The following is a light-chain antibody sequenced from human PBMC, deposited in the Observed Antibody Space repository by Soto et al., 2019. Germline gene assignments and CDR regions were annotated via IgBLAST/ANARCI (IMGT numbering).Light chain of an antibody. CDR1: SGSVSTSYY. J-gene: IGLJ3*02. V-gene: IGLV8-61*01. Sequence: TVVTQEPSLSVSPGGTVTLTCGLSSGSVSTSYYPSWYQQTPGQAPRTLIYSTNTRSSGVPDRFSGSILGNKAALTIAGAQADDESDYYCVLYVGSGIWVFGGGTKVTVL. CDR2: STN. CDR3: VLYVGSGIWV.